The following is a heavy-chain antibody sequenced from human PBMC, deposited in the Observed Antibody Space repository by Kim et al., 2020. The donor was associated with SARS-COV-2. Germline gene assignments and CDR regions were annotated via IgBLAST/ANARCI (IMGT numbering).Heavy chain of an antibody. CDR1: GGSISSGGYY. V-gene: IGHV4-31*03. CDR2: IYYSGST. D-gene: IGHD6-13*01. Sequence: SETLSLTCTVSGGSISSGGYYWSWIRQHPGKGLEWIGYIYYSGSTYYNPSLKSRVTISVDTSKNQFSLKLSSVTAADTAVYYCARDRKSGYSSSWYWFDPWGQGTLVTVSS. J-gene: IGHJ5*02. CDR3: ARDRKSGYSSSWYWFDP.